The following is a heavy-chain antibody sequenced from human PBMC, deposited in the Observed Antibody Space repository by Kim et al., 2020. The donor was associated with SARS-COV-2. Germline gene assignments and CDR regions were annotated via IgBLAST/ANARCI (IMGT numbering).Heavy chain of an antibody. CDR3: TTDPNGSGWPFDAFDI. D-gene: IGHD6-19*01. V-gene: IGHV3-15*01. Sequence: PVKGRFTISTDDSKNTLYLQMNSLKTEDTAVYYCTTDPNGSGWPFDAFDIWGQGTMVTVSS. J-gene: IGHJ3*02.